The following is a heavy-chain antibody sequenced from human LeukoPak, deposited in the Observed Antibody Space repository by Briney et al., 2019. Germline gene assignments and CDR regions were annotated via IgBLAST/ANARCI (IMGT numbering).Heavy chain of an antibody. CDR2: IIPIFGTA. V-gene: IGHV1-69*13. CDR1: GGTFSSYA. J-gene: IGHJ4*02. CDR3: AREGAYDSSGYYYDY. Sequence: EASVKVSCKASGGTFSSYAISWVRQAPGQGLEWMGGIIPIFGTANYAQKFQGRVTITADESTSTAYMELSSLRSEDTAVYYCAREGAYDSSGYYYDYWGQGTLVTVSS. D-gene: IGHD3-22*01.